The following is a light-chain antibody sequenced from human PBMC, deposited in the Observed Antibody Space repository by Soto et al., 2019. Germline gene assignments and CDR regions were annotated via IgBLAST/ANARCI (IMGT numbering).Light chain of an antibody. V-gene: IGKV3-15*01. CDR2: GAS. CDR3: QQSNSFPRT. J-gene: IGKJ4*01. CDR1: QSVSSN. Sequence: EIVMTQSPATLSVSPGERATLSCRASQSVSSNLAWYQQKPGQAPRLLIYGASTRATGIPARFSGSGSGTEFTLTISSLQSEDSATYFCQQSNSFPRTFGGGTKVEVK.